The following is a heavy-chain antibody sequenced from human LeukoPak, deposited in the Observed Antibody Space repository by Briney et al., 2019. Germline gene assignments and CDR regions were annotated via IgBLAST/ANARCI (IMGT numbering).Heavy chain of an antibody. V-gene: IGHV4-39*07. CDR1: GGSISTYYYY. CDR3: TRDLRGFDY. D-gene: IGHD1-26*01. Sequence: PSETLSLTCTVSGGSISTYYYYWGWIRQPPGKGLEWIGSIYYDGTTYYNPSLKSRVTLSVDTSKNQFSLRLSSVTAADTAVYYCTRDLRGFDYWGQGTLVTVSS. CDR2: IYYDGTT. J-gene: IGHJ4*02.